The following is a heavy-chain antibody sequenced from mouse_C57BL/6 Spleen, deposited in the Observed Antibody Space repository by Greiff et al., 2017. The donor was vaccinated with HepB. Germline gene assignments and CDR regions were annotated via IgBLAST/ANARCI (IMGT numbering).Heavy chain of an antibody. Sequence: EVKVVESGGGLVQPGGSLKLSCAASGFTFSDYYMYWVRQTPEKRLEWVAYISNGGGSTYYPDTVKGRFTISRDNAKNTLYLQMSRLKSEDTAMYYCARRSGYGFDYWGQGTTLTVSS. V-gene: IGHV5-12*01. J-gene: IGHJ2*01. D-gene: IGHD3-1*01. CDR2: ISNGGGST. CDR1: GFTFSDYY. CDR3: ARRSGYGFDY.